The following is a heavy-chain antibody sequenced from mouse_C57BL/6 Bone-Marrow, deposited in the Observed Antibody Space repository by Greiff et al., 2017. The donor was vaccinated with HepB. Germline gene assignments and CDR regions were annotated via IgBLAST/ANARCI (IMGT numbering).Heavy chain of an antibody. CDR3: ARSRFTTVVASYWYFDV. V-gene: IGHV1-18*01. D-gene: IGHD1-1*01. CDR2: INPNNGGT. Sequence: EVQLQQSGPELVKPGASVKIPCKASGYTFTDYNMDWVKQSHGKSLEWIGDINPNNGGTIYNQKFKGKATLTVDKSSSTAYMELRSLTSEDTAVYDCARSRFTTVVASYWYFDVWGTGTTVTVSS. CDR1: GYTFTDYN. J-gene: IGHJ1*03.